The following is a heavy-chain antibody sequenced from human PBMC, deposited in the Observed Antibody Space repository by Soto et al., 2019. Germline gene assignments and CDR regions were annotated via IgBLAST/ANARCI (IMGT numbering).Heavy chain of an antibody. CDR1: GFTFSSYS. CDR3: ARDLRMVYAIDFDY. V-gene: IGHV3-48*02. CDR2: ISSSGSTI. Sequence: EVQPVESGGGLVQPGGSLRLSCAASGFTFSSYSMNWVRQAPGKGLEWVSYISSSGSTIYYADSVKGRFTISRDNAKNSLYLQMNSLRDEDTAVYYCARDLRMVYAIDFDYWGQGTLVTVSS. D-gene: IGHD2-8*01. J-gene: IGHJ4*02.